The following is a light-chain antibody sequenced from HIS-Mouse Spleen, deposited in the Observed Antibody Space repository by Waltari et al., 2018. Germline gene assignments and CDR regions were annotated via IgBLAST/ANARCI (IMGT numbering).Light chain of an antibody. CDR3: SSYTSSSFNVV. Sequence: QSALTQPASVSGSPGQSITISCTGTSSDVGGYNYVSRYQQHPGKAPKLIIYDVSNRPSGVSNRFSGSTSGNTASLTISGLQAEDEADYYCSSYTSSSFNVVFGGGTKLTVL. CDR1: SSDVGGYNY. J-gene: IGLJ2*01. CDR2: DVS. V-gene: IGLV2-14*03.